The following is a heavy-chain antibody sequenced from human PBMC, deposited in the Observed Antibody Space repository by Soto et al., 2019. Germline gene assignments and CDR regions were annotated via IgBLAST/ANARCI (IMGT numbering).Heavy chain of an antibody. Sequence: QVQLVESGGGVVQPGRSPRLSCAASGFTFSSYAMHWVRQAPGKGLEWVAVISYDGSNKYYADSVKGRFTISRDNSKNTLYLQMNSLRAEDTAVYYCAGGSSWSLYYYYGMDVWGQGTTVTVSS. D-gene: IGHD6-13*01. CDR1: GFTFSSYA. CDR2: ISYDGSNK. J-gene: IGHJ6*02. V-gene: IGHV3-30-3*01. CDR3: AGGSSWSLYYYYGMDV.